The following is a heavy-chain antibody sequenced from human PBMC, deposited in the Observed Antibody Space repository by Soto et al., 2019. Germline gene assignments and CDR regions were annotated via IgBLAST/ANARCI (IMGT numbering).Heavy chain of an antibody. V-gene: IGHV1-69*06. CDR3: ARDTYYDFWSGYYNRIYYYYGMDV. D-gene: IGHD3-3*01. J-gene: IGHJ6*02. CDR1: GGTFSSYA. Sequence: ASVKVSCKASGGTFSSYAISWVRQAPGQGLEWMGGIIPIFGTANYAQKFQGRVTITADKPTSTAYMELSSLRSEDTAVYYCARDTYYDFWSGYYNRIYYYYGMDVWGQGTTVTVSS. CDR2: IIPIFGTA.